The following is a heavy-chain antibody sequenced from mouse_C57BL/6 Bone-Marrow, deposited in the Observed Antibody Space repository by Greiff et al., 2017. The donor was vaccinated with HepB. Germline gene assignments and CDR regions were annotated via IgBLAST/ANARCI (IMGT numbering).Heavy chain of an antibody. Sequence: VQLQQPGAELVRPGSSVKLSCKASGYTFTSYWMHWVKQRPIQGLEWIGNIDPSDSETHYNKKFKDKATLTVDKSSSTAYMQLSSLTSEDSAVYYCARDNYYGRSLAYWGQGTLVTVSA. J-gene: IGHJ3*01. CDR2: IDPSDSET. CDR3: ARDNYYGRSLAY. V-gene: IGHV1-52*01. D-gene: IGHD1-1*01. CDR1: GYTFTSYW.